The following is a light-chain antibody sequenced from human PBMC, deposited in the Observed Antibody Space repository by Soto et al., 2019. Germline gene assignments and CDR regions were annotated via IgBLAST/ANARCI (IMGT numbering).Light chain of an antibody. CDR3: MQGTHWPIT. CDR1: QSLVHSDGIAY. Sequence: DVVMTQSQLSLPVTLGQPASISCRSNQSLVHSDGIAYFSWFQQRPGRSPRRLIYKVSKRDSGVQARLSGSGSGTDFELKISRVEAEDVGVYYCMQGTHWPITCGQGTLLEIK. CDR2: KVS. V-gene: IGKV2-30*02. J-gene: IGKJ5*01.